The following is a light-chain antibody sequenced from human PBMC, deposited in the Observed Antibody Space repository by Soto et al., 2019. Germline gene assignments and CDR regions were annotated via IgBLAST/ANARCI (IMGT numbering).Light chain of an antibody. CDR1: QTISTY. V-gene: IGKV1-39*01. CDR2: GAS. J-gene: IGKJ1*01. CDR3: QQSFSTPRT. Sequence: IKMNQFPSPLSATGGDRVTITCRASQTISTYLNWYQQKPGKAPKLLIYGASSLQSGVPSRFSGSGSGTDFTLTISSLQPEDFGTYYCQQSFSTPRTFGQGTKV.